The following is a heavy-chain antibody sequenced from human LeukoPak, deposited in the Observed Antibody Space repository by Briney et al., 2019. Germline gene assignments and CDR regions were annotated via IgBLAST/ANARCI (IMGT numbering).Heavy chain of an antibody. D-gene: IGHD2-21*02. CDR3: ARGWVSYCGGDCYHDY. Sequence: GSLRLSCAASGFTFSSYSMNWVRQAPGKGLEWVSSISSSSSYIYYADSVKGRFTISRDNAKNSLYLQMNSLRAEDTAVYYCARGWVSYCGGDCYHDYWGQGTLVTVSS. CDR1: GFTFSSYS. CDR2: ISSSSSYI. J-gene: IGHJ4*02. V-gene: IGHV3-21*01.